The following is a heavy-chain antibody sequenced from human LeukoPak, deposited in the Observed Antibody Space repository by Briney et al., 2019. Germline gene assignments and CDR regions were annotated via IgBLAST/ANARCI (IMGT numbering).Heavy chain of an antibody. V-gene: IGHV3-30*18. CDR2: ISYDGGNK. CDR1: GFTFSSYG. Sequence: PGGSLRLSCAASGFTFSSYGMHWVRQAPGKGLEWVAVISYDGGNKYYADSVKGRFTISRDNSKNTLYLQMNSLRAEDTAVYYCAKTKGDYEVPDSLDYWGQGTLVTVSS. CDR3: AKTKGDYEVPDSLDY. D-gene: IGHD4-17*01. J-gene: IGHJ4*02.